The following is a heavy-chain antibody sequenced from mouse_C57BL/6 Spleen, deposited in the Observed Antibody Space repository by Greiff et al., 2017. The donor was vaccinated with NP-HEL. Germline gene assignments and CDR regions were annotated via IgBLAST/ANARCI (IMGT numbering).Heavy chain of an antibody. J-gene: IGHJ4*01. CDR3: AKGAYYSNHYYAMDY. D-gene: IGHD2-5*01. CDR2: IHPNSGST. CDR1: GYTFTSYW. Sequence: QVQLQQSGADLVKPGASVKLSCKASGYTFTSYWMHWVKQRPGQGLEWIGMIHPNSGSTNYNEKFKSKATLTVDKSSSTANMQLSSLTSEDSAVYYCAKGAYYSNHYYAMDYWGQGTSVTVSS. V-gene: IGHV1-64*01.